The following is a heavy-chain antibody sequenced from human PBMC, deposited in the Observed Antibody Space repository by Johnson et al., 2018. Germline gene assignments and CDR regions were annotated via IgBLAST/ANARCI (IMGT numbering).Heavy chain of an antibody. D-gene: IGHD6-6*01. CDR3: ARHLYSSSSIRSVDV. J-gene: IGHJ6*02. V-gene: IGHV5-51*01. Sequence: EVQLVESGAEVKKPGESLKISCKGSGYSFTSYWIGWVRQMPGKGLEWMGIIYPGDSDTRYSPSFQGQVTISADKSISTASLQWSSLKASDTAMYYCARHLYSSSSIRSVDVGGQGTTVTVSS. CDR2: IYPGDSDT. CDR1: GYSFTSYW.